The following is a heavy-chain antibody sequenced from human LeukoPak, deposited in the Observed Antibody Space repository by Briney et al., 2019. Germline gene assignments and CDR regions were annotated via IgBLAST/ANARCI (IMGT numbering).Heavy chain of an antibody. CDR2: ISYSGGT. D-gene: IGHD5-12*01. CDR3: ARVQYSGYDGAGAIDY. CDR1: GGSISSTNYY. J-gene: IGHJ4*02. Sequence: PSQTLSLTCTVSGGSISSTNYYWSWIRQHPGKGLEWIGYISYSGGTYYNPSLKSRVTISVDTSKNQFSLRLSSVTAADTAVYCCARVQYSGYDGAGAIDYWGQGTLVTVSS. V-gene: IGHV4-31*03.